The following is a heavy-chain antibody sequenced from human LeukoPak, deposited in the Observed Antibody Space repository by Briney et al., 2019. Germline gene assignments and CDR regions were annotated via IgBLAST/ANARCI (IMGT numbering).Heavy chain of an antibody. CDR3: ARQAVPISSGVGYFDY. J-gene: IGHJ4*02. CDR1: GFTFSSYA. Sequence: GSLRLSCAASGFTFSSYAMSWIRQPPGKGLEWIGSIYYSGSTYYNPSLKSRVTISVDTSKSQFSLKLSSVTAADTAVYYCARQAVPISSGVGYFDYWGQGTLVTVSS. V-gene: IGHV4-39*01. CDR2: IYYSGST. D-gene: IGHD2-15*01.